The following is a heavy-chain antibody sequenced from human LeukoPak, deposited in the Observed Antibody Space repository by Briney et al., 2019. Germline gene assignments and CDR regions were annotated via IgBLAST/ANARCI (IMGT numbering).Heavy chain of an antibody. CDR1: GGSFSGYY. Sequence: SETLSLTCAVYGGSFSGYYWSWIRQPPGKGLEWIGEINHSGSTNYNPSLKSRVTISVDTSKNQFSLKLSSVTAADTAVYYCAREGPQPGAFDIWGQGTMVTVSS. CDR2: INHSGST. D-gene: IGHD1-14*01. CDR3: AREGPQPGAFDI. J-gene: IGHJ3*02. V-gene: IGHV4-34*01.